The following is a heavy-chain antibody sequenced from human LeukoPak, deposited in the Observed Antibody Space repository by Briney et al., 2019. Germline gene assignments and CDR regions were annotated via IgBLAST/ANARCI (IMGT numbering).Heavy chain of an antibody. Sequence: ASVKVSCKVSGYTLTELSMHWVRQAPGKGLEWMGGFDPEDGETIYAQKFQGRVTMTEDTSTDTAYMELSSLRSEDTAVYYCATPSIDGSYYAYFDYWGRGTLVTVSS. D-gene: IGHD1-26*01. CDR1: GYTLTELS. CDR3: ATPSIDGSYYAYFDY. CDR2: FDPEDGET. J-gene: IGHJ4*02. V-gene: IGHV1-24*01.